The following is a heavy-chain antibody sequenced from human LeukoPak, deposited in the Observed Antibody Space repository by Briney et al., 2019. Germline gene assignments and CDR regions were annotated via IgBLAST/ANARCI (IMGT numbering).Heavy chain of an antibody. CDR2: ISWNSGSI. J-gene: IGHJ5*02. CDR3: ARGGGWSGSNWFDP. Sequence: GGSLRLSCAASGFTFDDYAMHWVRQAPGEGLEWVSGISWNSGSIGYADSVKGRFTISRDNAKNSLYLQMNSLRAEDMALYYCARGGGWSGSNWFDPWGQGTLVTVSS. CDR1: GFTFDDYA. V-gene: IGHV3-9*03. D-gene: IGHD3-3*01.